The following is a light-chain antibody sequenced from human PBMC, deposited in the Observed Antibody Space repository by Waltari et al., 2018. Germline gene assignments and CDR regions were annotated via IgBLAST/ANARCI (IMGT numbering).Light chain of an antibody. Sequence: QSALTQPPSASGSPGQSVTISCTGTSSDVGGYSYVSWYQHHPGKAPKLIIYEVDKRPSGVPDRFSGSKSGNTASLTVSGLQAEDEADYYCSSYAGSNNLGVFGTGTKVTVL. CDR2: EVD. CDR1: SSDVGGYSY. J-gene: IGLJ1*01. V-gene: IGLV2-8*01. CDR3: SSYAGSNNLGV.